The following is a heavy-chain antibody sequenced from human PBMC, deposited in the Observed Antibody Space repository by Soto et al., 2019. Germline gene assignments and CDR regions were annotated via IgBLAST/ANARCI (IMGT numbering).Heavy chain of an antibody. CDR3: AREPLAHSYFDF. Sequence: QVQLQESGPGLVKPSENLSLTCTVSGGSISGYYWSWIRQPAGKGLEWIGRMYNSERTNYNPSLKRRVTMSMDTSKNQFSLKLTSVTAADAAVYFCAREPLAHSYFDFWGRGALVTVSS. V-gene: IGHV4-4*07. CDR1: GGSISGYY. J-gene: IGHJ4*02. CDR2: MYNSERT.